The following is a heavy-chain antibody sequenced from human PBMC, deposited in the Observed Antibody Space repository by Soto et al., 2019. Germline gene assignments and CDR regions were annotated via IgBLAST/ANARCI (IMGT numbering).Heavy chain of an antibody. CDR2: ISYDGSNK. CDR3: AKDRRNSGSYYVHRTGYYYGMDV. CDR1: GFTFSSYG. D-gene: IGHD1-26*01. J-gene: IGHJ6*02. Sequence: GGSLRLSCAASGFTFSSYGMHWVRQAPGKGLEWVAVISYDGSNKYYADSVKGRFTISRDNSKNTLYLQMNSLRAEDTAVYYCAKDRRNSGSYYVHRTGYYYGMDVWGQGTTVTVSS. V-gene: IGHV3-30*18.